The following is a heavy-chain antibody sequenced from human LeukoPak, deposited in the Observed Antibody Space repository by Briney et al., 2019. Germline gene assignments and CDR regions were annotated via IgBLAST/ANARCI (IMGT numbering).Heavy chain of an antibody. CDR2: IYTSGST. Sequence: SETLSLTCTVSGGSVSSGSYYWSWIRQPAGKGLEWIGRIYTSGSTNYNPSLKSRVTISVDTSKNQFSLKLSSVTAADTAVYYCASDFWSGYYDYWGQGTLVTVSS. CDR3: ASDFWSGYYDY. V-gene: IGHV4-61*02. D-gene: IGHD3-3*01. CDR1: GGSVSSGSYY. J-gene: IGHJ4*02.